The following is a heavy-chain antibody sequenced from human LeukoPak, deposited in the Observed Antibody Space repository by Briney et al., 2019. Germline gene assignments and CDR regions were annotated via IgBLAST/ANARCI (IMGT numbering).Heavy chain of an antibody. CDR3: ARDPVTTLDAFDI. J-gene: IGHJ3*02. V-gene: IGHV4-39*07. D-gene: IGHD4-17*01. Sequence: SETLSLTCTVSGGSISSSSYYWGWIRQPPGKGLEWIGSMYYSGSTYYNPSLRSRVTISVDTSKNQFSLKLSSVTAADTAVYYCARDPVTTLDAFDIWGQGTMVTVSS. CDR1: GGSISSSSYY. CDR2: MYYSGST.